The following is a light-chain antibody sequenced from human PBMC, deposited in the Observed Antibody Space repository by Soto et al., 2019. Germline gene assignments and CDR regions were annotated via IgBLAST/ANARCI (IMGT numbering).Light chain of an antibody. J-gene: IGLJ1*01. CDR1: SNIGAGFD. Sequence: VLTQPPSVSGAPGQRVTISCTGGSSNIGAGFDVHWYQQKPGQAPVLVVYDDSDRPSGITERYSGSNSGNTANLTISRVEAGDEADYYCQVWDSSSDQYVFATGTKLTVL. CDR3: QVWDSSSDQYV. V-gene: IGLV3-21*02. CDR2: DDS.